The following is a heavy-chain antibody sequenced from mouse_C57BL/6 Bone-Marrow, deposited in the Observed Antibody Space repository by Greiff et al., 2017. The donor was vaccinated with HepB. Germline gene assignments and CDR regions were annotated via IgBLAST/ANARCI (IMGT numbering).Heavy chain of an antibody. V-gene: IGHV1-7*01. Sequence: VKLVESGAELAKPGASVKLSCKASGYTFTSYWMHWVKQRPGQGLEWIGYINPSSGYTKYNQKFKDKATLTADKSSSTAYTQLSSLTYEDSAVYYCASPYDYDEGWFAYWGQGTLVTVSA. CDR2: INPSSGYT. D-gene: IGHD2-4*01. CDR1: GYTFTSYW. J-gene: IGHJ3*01. CDR3: ASPYDYDEGWFAY.